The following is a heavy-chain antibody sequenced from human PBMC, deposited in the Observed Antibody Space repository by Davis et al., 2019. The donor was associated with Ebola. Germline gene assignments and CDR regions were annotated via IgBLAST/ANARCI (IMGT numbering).Heavy chain of an antibody. V-gene: IGHV3-64D*08. CDR2: ISSNGGST. D-gene: IGHD2-2*01. CDR3: VKGDIVVVPAAMPDYYYYYGMDV. Sequence: GESLKISCSASGFTFSSYAMHWVRQAPGKGLEYVSAISSNGGSTYYADSVKGRFTISRDNSKNTLYLQMSSLRAEDTAVYYCVKGDIVVVPAAMPDYYYYYGMDVWGQGTTVTVSS. J-gene: IGHJ6*02. CDR1: GFTFSSYA.